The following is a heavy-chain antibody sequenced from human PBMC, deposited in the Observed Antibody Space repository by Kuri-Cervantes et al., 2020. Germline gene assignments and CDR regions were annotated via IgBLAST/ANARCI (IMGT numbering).Heavy chain of an antibody. Sequence: ASVKVSCKASGYTFTSYYMHWVRRAPGQGLEWMGIINPSGGSTSYAQKFQGRVTMTRDTSTSTVYVELSSLRSEDTAVYYCARGIPAGWRNSHVSWFDPWGQGTLVTVSS. CDR2: INPSGGST. CDR3: ARGIPAGWRNSHVSWFDP. CDR1: GYTFTSYY. D-gene: IGHD4-23*01. J-gene: IGHJ5*02. V-gene: IGHV1-46*01.